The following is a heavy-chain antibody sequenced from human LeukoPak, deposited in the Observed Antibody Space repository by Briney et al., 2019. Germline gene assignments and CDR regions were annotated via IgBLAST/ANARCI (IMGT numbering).Heavy chain of an antibody. CDR3: AKDLVDTSYFEQLVPQGNFDY. CDR2: ISGSGGST. Sequence: GGSLRLSCAASGFTFSSYAMSWVRQAPGKGLEWVSTISGSGGSTYYADSVKGRLTISRDNSKNTLYLQMNSLRAEDTAVYYCAKDLVDTSYFEQLVPQGNFDYWGQGTLVTVSS. V-gene: IGHV3-23*01. J-gene: IGHJ4*02. CDR1: GFTFSSYA. D-gene: IGHD6-13*01.